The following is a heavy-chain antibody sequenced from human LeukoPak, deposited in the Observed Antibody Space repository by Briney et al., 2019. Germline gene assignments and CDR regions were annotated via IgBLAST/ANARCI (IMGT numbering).Heavy chain of an antibody. CDR2: IRSKAYGGTT. CDR1: GFTFGDYA. J-gene: IGHJ6*02. Sequence: GGSLRLSCTASGFTFGDYAMSWFRQAPGKGLEWVGFIRSKAYGGTTEYAASVKGRFTISRDDSESIAYLQMNSLRAEDTAVYYCARCGEILTASPRPYIDSYYSGMDVWGQGTTVTVSS. CDR3: ARCGEILTASPRPYIDSYYSGMDV. D-gene: IGHD3-9*01. V-gene: IGHV3-49*03.